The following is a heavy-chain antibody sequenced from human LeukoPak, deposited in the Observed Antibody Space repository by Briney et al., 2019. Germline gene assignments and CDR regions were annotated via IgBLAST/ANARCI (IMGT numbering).Heavy chain of an antibody. V-gene: IGHV4-39*01. J-gene: IGHJ4*02. D-gene: IGHD4-17*01. CDR2: IYYSGST. CDR3: ARHANGDPTNIGY. CDR1: GGSISSSSYY. Sequence: PSETLSLACTVSGGSISSSSYYWGWIRQPPGKGLEWIGSIYYSGSTYYNPSLKSRVTISVDTSKNQFSLKLSSVTAADTAVYYCARHANGDPTNIGYWGQGTLVTVSS.